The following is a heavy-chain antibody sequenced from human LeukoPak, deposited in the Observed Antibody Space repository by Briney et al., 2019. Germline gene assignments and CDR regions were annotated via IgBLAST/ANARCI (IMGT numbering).Heavy chain of an antibody. CDR1: GFTFSSYA. CDR2: ISYDGSNK. CDR3: AGGFGSSGWYRY. D-gene: IGHD6-19*01. J-gene: IGHJ4*02. V-gene: IGHV3-30*04. Sequence: GRSLRLSCAASGFTFSSYAMHWVRQAPGKGLEWVAVISYDGSNKYYADSVKGRFTISRDNAKNSLYLQMNSLRAEDTAVYYCAGGFGSSGWYRYWGQGTLVTVSS.